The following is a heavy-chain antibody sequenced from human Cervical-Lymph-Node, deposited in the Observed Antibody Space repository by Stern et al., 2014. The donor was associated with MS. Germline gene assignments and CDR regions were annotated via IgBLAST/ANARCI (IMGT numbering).Heavy chain of an antibody. CDR3: ARDSDAVTTRGFDP. CDR2: ISGSGGST. V-gene: IGHV3-23*04. J-gene: IGHJ5*02. Sequence: EVQLVESGGGLVQPGGSLSLSCAASGFTFSNYAMSWVRQAPGKGLDWVSAISGSGGSTYYADSVRGRFTISRDNSKNTLYLQMNSLRAEDTAVYYCARDSDAVTTRGFDPWGQGTLVTVSS. D-gene: IGHD4-17*01. CDR1: GFTFSNYA.